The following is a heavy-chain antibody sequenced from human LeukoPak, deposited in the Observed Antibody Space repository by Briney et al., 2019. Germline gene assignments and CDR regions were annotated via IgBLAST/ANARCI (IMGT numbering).Heavy chain of an antibody. CDR3: ARGYSSSWAGEDAFDI. J-gene: IGHJ3*02. Sequence: GGSLRLSCAASGFTFSSYAMHWVRQAPGKGLERVAVISYDGSNKYYADSVKGRFTISRDNSKNTLHLQMNSLRAEDTAVYYCARGYSSSWAGEDAFDIWGQGTMVTVSS. CDR1: GFTFSSYA. D-gene: IGHD6-13*01. V-gene: IGHV3-30*04. CDR2: ISYDGSNK.